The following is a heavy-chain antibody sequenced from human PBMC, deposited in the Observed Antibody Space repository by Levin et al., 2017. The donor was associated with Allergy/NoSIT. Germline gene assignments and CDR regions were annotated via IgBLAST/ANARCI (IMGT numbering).Heavy chain of an antibody. Sequence: PSEILSLTCAVSGGSISSGGYSWSWIRQPPGKGLEWIGYIYHSGSTYYNPSLKSRVTISVDRSKNQFSLKLSSVTAADTAVYYCARGDYYGSGSYFDYWGQGTLVTVSS. J-gene: IGHJ4*02. CDR1: GGSISSGGYS. V-gene: IGHV4-30-2*01. D-gene: IGHD3-10*01. CDR2: IYHSGST. CDR3: ARGDYYGSGSYFDY.